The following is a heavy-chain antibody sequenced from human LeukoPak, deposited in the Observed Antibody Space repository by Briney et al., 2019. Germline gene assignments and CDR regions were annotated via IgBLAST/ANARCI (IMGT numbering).Heavy chain of an antibody. CDR1: GYSISSGYY. D-gene: IGHD3-10*01. V-gene: IGHV4-4*07. Sequence: SKTLSLTCSVSGYSISSGYYWSWIRQPAGKGLEWIGRIYTSGSTNYNPSLKSRVTMSVDTSKNQFSLKLSSVTAADTAVYYCARGTYYYGSEHKEFDYWGQGTLVTVSS. CDR2: IYTSGST. J-gene: IGHJ4*02. CDR3: ARGTYYYGSEHKEFDY.